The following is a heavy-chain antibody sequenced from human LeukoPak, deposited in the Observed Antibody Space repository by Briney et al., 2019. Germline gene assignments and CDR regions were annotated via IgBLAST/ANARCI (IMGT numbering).Heavy chain of an antibody. CDR2: IYYSGST. V-gene: IGHV4-39*07. D-gene: IGHD4-17*01. CDR3: ARVTHTGLTDAFDI. Sequence: PSETLSLTCTVSGGSISSSSYYWGWIRQPPGKGLEWIGSIYYSGSTYYNPSLKSRVTISVDTSKNQFSLKLSSVTAADTAVYYCARVTHTGLTDAFDIWGQGTMVTVSS. CDR1: GGSISSSSYY. J-gene: IGHJ3*02.